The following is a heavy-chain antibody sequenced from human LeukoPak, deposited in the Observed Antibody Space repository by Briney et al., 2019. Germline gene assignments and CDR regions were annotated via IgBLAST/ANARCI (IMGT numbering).Heavy chain of an antibody. Sequence: SEPLSLTCTVSGGSISSSSYYGGWIRQPPGKGLEWIGSIYYSGSTYYNPSLKSRVIVSSDTSKNQFSLMVNSETAGDTAVEYCARDKGQYGSGTPGFPWFDPWGQGTLVTVSS. CDR1: GGSISSSSYY. D-gene: IGHD3-10*01. V-gene: IGHV4-39*07. J-gene: IGHJ5*02. CDR2: IYYSGST. CDR3: ARDKGQYGSGTPGFPWFDP.